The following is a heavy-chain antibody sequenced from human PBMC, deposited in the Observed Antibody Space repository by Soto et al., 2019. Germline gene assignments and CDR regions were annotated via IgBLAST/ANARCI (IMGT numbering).Heavy chain of an antibody. CDR1: GGTFNSYA. V-gene: IGHV1-69*01. Sequence: QVQLVQSGAEVKKPGSSVKVSCKASGGTFNSYAISWVRQAPGQGLEWMGGIIPIFGTANYAQKFQGRVTITADESTSTAYMELSSLRSEDTAVYYCARRTGTKSYYGMDVWGQGTTVTVSS. J-gene: IGHJ6*02. D-gene: IGHD1-7*01. CDR2: IIPIFGTA. CDR3: ARRTGTKSYYGMDV.